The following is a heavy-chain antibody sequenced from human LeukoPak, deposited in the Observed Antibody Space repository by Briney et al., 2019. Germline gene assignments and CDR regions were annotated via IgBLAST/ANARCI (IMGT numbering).Heavy chain of an antibody. D-gene: IGHD5-12*01. V-gene: IGHV5-51*01. J-gene: IGHJ4*02. CDR3: ARREMATTYVDY. CDR1: GYSFTTYW. CDR2: ISPGDFDT. Sequence: GESLKISCKASGYSFTTYWVAWVRQMPGKGLEWMGMISPGDFDTRYTPSFKGQVTISADKSISTAYLQWSSLKASDTAMYYCARREMATTYVDYWGQGTLVTVSS.